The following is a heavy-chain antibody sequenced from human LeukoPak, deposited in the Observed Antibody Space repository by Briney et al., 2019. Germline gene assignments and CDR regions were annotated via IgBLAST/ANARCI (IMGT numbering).Heavy chain of an antibody. CDR3: ARGWQAYGSLGFDS. D-gene: IGHD3-10*01. CDR1: GFTVSSNY. J-gene: IGHJ4*02. CDR2: ISSSGSTI. V-gene: IGHV3-11*04. Sequence: PGGSLRLSCAASGFTVSSNYMSWVRQAPGKGLEWVSYISSSGSTIYYGDSVKGRFTISRDNAKNSLYLQMNSLRVEDTAVYYCARGWQAYGSLGFDSWGQGTLVTVSS.